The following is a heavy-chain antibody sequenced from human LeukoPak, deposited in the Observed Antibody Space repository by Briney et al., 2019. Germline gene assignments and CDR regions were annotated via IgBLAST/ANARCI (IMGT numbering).Heavy chain of an antibody. V-gene: IGHV1-18*04. CDR2: ISAYNGNT. J-gene: IGHJ4*02. CDR3: AWRLAVAGILDY. Sequence: ASVKVSCKASGYTFTSYGISWVRQAPGQGLEWVGWISAYNGNTNYAQKLQGRVTMTTDTSTSTAYMGLRSLRSDDTAVYYCAWRLAVAGILDYWGQGTLVTVSS. CDR1: GYTFTSYG. D-gene: IGHD6-19*01.